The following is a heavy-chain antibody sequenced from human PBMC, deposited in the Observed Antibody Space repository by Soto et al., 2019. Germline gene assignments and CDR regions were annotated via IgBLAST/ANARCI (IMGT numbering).Heavy chain of an antibody. D-gene: IGHD2-15*01. J-gene: IGHJ3*02. Sequence: QVQLQESGPGLVKPSETLSLTCTVSGGSISSYYWSWIRQPPGKGLEWIGYIYYSGSTNYNPSLKSGVTISVDTSKNQFSLKLSSVTAADTAVYYCARGYCSGGSCYRSDAFDIWGQGTMVTVSS. CDR1: GGSISSYY. CDR2: IYYSGST. CDR3: ARGYCSGGSCYRSDAFDI. V-gene: IGHV4-59*01.